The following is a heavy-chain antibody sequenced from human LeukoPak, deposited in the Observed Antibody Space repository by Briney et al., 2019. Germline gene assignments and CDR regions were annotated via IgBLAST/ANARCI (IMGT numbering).Heavy chain of an antibody. J-gene: IGHJ6*03. V-gene: IGHV3-48*01. Sequence: GGSLRLSCAGSGFTFSDYSMNWVRQAPGKGLEWVSYISSGSSTIDNADSVKGRFTISRDNAKNSLYLQMNSLRAEDTAVYYCARVCRNEEGFWTPNNYMDVWGKGTTVTVSS. CDR2: ISSGSSTI. D-gene: IGHD3/OR15-3a*01. CDR3: ARVCRNEEGFWTPNNYMDV. CDR1: GFTFSDYS.